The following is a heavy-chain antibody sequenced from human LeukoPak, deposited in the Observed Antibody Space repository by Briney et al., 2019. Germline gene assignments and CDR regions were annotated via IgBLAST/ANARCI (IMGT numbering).Heavy chain of an antibody. CDR1: GGSFSVYY. CDR2: INHSGST. Sequence: PSETLSLTCAVYGGSFSVYYWSWIRQPPGKGLEWIGEINHSGSTNYNPSLKSRVTISVDTSKNQFSLKLSSVTAADTAVYYCARGLPLLAASDAFDIWGQGTMVTVSS. J-gene: IGHJ3*02. D-gene: IGHD6-6*01. V-gene: IGHV4-34*01. CDR3: ARGLPLLAASDAFDI.